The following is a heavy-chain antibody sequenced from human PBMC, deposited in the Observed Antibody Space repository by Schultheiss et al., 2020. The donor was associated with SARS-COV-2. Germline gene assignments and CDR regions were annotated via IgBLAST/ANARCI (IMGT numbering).Heavy chain of an antibody. CDR2: IGTADDT. D-gene: IGHD6-13*01. J-gene: IGHJ6*02. Sequence: GGSLRLSCAASGFTFSKYDMHWVRQATGKGLEWVSAIGTADDTYYPGSVKGRFTISRDNAKNSLYLQMNSLRAEDTAVYYCARDGRSWYDYYYYGMDVWGQGTTVTVSS. CDR3: ARDGRSWYDYYYYGMDV. V-gene: IGHV3-13*01. CDR1: GFTFSKYD.